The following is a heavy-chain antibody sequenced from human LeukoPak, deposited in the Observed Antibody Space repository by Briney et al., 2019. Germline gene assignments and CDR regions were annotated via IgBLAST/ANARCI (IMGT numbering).Heavy chain of an antibody. J-gene: IGHJ4*02. CDR1: GFTFSSYA. D-gene: IGHD3-10*01. CDR3: AKIHYGSGSYTPPFDY. V-gene: IGHV3-23*01. CDR2: ISCSGGST. Sequence: PGGSLRLSCAASGFTFSSYAMSWVRQAPGKGLEWVSAISCSGGSTYYADSVKGRFTFSRDNSKNTLYLQMNSLRAEDTAVYYCAKIHYGSGSYTPPFDYWGQGTLVTVSS.